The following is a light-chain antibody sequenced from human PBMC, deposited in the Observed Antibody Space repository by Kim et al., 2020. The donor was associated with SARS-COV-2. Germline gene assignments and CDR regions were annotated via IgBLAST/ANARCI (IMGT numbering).Light chain of an antibody. CDR1: VLEKKY. CDR3: YSAADNNVV. J-gene: IGLJ2*01. CDR2: KDG. Sequence: SLSPGQTTRITCSGVVLEKKYARWFQQKPGQAPVLVIYKDGERPSGIPERFSGSSSGTTVTLTISGAQVEDEADYYCYSAADNNVVFGGGTQLTVL. V-gene: IGLV3-27*01.